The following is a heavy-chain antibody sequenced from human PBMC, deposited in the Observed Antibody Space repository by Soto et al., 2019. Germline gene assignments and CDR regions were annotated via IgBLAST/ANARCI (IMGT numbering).Heavy chain of an antibody. CDR3: ARSQGSSTSLEIYYYYYYGMDV. D-gene: IGHD2-2*01. CDR2: IIPIPGTA. J-gene: IGHJ6*02. Sequence: QVQLVQSGDEVKKPGSSVKVSCKASGGTFSSYAISWVRQAPGQGLVWMGGIIPIPGTANYAQKFQGRVTITADESTSTAYMVLSSLRSEDTAVYYCARSQGSSTSLEIYYYYYYGMDVWGQGTTVTVSS. CDR1: GGTFSSYA. V-gene: IGHV1-69*01.